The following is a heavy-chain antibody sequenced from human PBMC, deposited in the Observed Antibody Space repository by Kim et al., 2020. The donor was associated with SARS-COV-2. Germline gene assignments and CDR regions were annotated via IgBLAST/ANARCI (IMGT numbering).Heavy chain of an antibody. CDR1: GFTFSNYG. J-gene: IGHJ4*02. V-gene: IGHV3-23*01. CDR2: ISNSGGST. D-gene: IGHD2-15*01. CDR3: ARVTWY. Sequence: GGSLRLSCAASGFTFSNYGMSWVRHAPGKGLEWVSGISNSGGSTYYADSVKGRFTISRDNSKNTLYLQINSLRAEDTAVYYCARVTWYWGQGVLVTVSS.